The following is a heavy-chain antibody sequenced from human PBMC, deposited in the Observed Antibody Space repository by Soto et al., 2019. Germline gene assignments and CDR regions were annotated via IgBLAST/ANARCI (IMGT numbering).Heavy chain of an antibody. D-gene: IGHD2-15*01. CDR2: ISGRGGST. CDR1: GYTFSSYA. J-gene: IGHJ3*02. CDR3: AKDRIPARSYFSGGSCYSGAFDI. V-gene: IGHV3-23*01. Sequence: EVQLLESGGGLVQPGGSLRLSCAASGYTFSSYARSWVRQAPGKGREWGSAISGRGGSTSYADSVKGRFTTSRDNPKNTGYLQMNRRRAEDTAVYYCAKDRIPARSYFSGGSCYSGAFDIWGQGTMVTVCS.